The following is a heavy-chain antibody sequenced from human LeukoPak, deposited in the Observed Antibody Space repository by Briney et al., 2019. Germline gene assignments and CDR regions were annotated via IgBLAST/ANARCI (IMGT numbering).Heavy chain of an antibody. CDR2: IRYDGSNK. D-gene: IGHD3-3*01. Sequence: GGSLRLSCAASGFTFSSYGMHWVRQAPGKGLEWVAFIRYDGSNKYYADSVKGRFTISRDNSKNTLYLQMNSLRAEDTAVYYCAKVEVVPAAIRKYDFWSGYYFDYWGQGTLVTVSS. V-gene: IGHV3-30*02. CDR1: GFTFSSYG. J-gene: IGHJ4*02. CDR3: AKVEVVPAAIRKYDFWSGYYFDY.